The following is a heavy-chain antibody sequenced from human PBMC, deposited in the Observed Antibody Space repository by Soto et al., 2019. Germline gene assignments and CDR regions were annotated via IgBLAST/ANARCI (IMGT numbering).Heavy chain of an antibody. CDR1: GFSFTNYW. CDR3: AAAYYYDSSGYYYGEDALDI. D-gene: IGHD3-22*01. V-gene: IGHV3-7*03. J-gene: IGHJ3*02. CDR2: IKHDGTET. Sequence: EVQLVESGGALVQPGGSLRLSCAASGFSFTNYWMRWVRQAPGKGLEWVANIKHDGTETYYVDSVKGRFTISRDNARNALYLYLNSLRADDTAVYYWAAAYYYDSSGYYYGEDALDIWGQGTMVTVSS.